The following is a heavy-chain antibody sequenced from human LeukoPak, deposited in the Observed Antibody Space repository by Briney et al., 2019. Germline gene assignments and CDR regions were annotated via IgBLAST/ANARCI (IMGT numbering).Heavy chain of an antibody. Sequence: SETLSLTCAVYGGSFSNYYWSWIRQPPGKGLEWIGEINDSGTINYNPSLMSRVTIPVDKSKNQFSLKLSSVTAADTAVYYCARRWNYGRNYYIDVWGKGATVSVSS. J-gene: IGHJ6*03. D-gene: IGHD1-7*01. CDR1: GGSFSNYY. V-gene: IGHV4-34*01. CDR2: INDSGTI. CDR3: ARRWNYGRNYYIDV.